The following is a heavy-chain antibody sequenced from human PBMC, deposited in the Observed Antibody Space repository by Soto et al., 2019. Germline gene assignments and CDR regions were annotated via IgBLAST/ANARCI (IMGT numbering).Heavy chain of an antibody. Sequence: QVQLVESGGGVVQPERSLRLSCAASGFIFSNYGMHWVRQAPGKGLEWVALIWYDGSNKYYADSVKGRFTISRDNSKNTLYLQMNSLRSEDMAVYYCARGGDTRYSSAWYGDSWGQGTLVTVSS. CDR1: GFIFSNYG. J-gene: IGHJ5*02. D-gene: IGHD6-13*01. CDR3: ARGGDTRYSSAWYGDS. V-gene: IGHV3-33*01. CDR2: IWYDGSNK.